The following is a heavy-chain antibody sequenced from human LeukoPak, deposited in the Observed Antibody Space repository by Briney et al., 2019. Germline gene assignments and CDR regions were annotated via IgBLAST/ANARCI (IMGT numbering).Heavy chain of an antibody. D-gene: IGHD3-16*01. V-gene: IGHV1-69*06. J-gene: IGHJ4*02. CDR1: GYTFTSYG. CDR2: IIPIFGTA. CDR3: ARFLGGYYYFDY. Sequence: ASVKVSCKASGYTFTSYGISWVRQAPGQGLEWMGGIIPIFGTANYAQKFQGRVTITADKSTSTAYMELSSLRSEDTAVYYCARFLGGYYYFDYWGQGTLVTVSS.